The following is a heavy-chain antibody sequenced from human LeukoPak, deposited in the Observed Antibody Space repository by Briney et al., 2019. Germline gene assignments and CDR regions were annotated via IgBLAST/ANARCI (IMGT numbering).Heavy chain of an antibody. CDR1: GYTFSTFG. V-gene: IGHV1-18*01. J-gene: IGHJ5*02. D-gene: IGHD6-13*01. CDR3: ARGGASSRTRNWFDP. Sequence: ASVKVSCKASGYTFSTFGITWVRQAPGQGLEWMGWITSNNGTTNYAQKLQGRVTMTRDTSTTTAYMELRSLRSDDTAVYYCARGGASSRTRNWFDPWGQGTLVTVSS. CDR2: ITSNNGTT.